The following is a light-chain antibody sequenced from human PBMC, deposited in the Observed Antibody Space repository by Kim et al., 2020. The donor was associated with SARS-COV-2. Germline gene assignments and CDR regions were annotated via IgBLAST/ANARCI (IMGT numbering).Light chain of an antibody. CDR3: QSYDSSLWV. CDR2: EDN. Sequence: GKTVASSCTRSSGSIARNYVQWYQQRPGSSPTTVIYEDNQRPSGGPDRFSGSIDSSSNSASLTISGLKTEDEADYYCQSYDSSLWVFGGGTQLTVL. CDR1: SGSIARNY. V-gene: IGLV6-57*01. J-gene: IGLJ3*02.